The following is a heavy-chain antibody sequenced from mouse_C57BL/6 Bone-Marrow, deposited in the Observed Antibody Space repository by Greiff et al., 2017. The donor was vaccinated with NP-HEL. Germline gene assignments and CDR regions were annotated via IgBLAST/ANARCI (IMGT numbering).Heavy chain of an antibody. Sequence: VKLMESGAELARPGASVKLSCKASGYTFTSYGISWVKQRTGQGLEWIGEIYPRSGNTYYNEKFKGKATLTADKSSSTAYMELRSLTSEDSAVYFCARWSYGSSMYYLDYWGQGTTLTVTS. CDR3: ARWSYGSSMYYLDY. CDR1: GYTFTSYG. V-gene: IGHV1-81*01. J-gene: IGHJ2*01. D-gene: IGHD1-1*01. CDR2: IYPRSGNT.